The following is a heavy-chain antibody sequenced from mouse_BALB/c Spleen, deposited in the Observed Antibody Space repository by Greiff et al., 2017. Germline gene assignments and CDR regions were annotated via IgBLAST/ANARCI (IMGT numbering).Heavy chain of an antibody. D-gene: IGHD2-1*01. J-gene: IGHJ4*01. CDR2: ISYSGST. V-gene: IGHV3-8*02. CDR1: GDSITSGY. Sequence: EVQLQQSGPSLVKPSQTLSLTCSVTGDSITSGYWNWIRKFPGNKLEYMGYISYSGSTYYNPSLKSRISITRDTSKNQYYLQLNSVTTEDTATYYCASHYGNYVYYYAMDYWGQGTSVTVSS. CDR3: ASHYGNYVYYYAMDY.